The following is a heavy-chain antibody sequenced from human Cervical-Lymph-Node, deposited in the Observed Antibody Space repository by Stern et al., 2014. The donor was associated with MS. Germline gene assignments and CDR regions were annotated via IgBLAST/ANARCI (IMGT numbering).Heavy chain of an antibody. V-gene: IGHV1-2*02. D-gene: IGHD1/OR15-1a*01. J-gene: IGHJ1*01. Sequence: VHLVESGAEVKKPGASGPVSCKTSGYTFLGFYIHWVRQVPGQGPEWFCWINPSPGYPNYAPKVQGRYNMTSDVSLNTSYMQLSGLTSDDRAIYYCTRPDIGTKGTNFHYWGQGTLIVVSS. CDR3: TRPDIGTKGTNFHY. CDR1: GYTFLGFY. CDR2: INPSPGYP.